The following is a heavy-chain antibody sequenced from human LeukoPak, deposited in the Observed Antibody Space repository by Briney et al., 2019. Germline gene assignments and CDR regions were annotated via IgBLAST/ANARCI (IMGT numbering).Heavy chain of an antibody. J-gene: IGHJ6*03. V-gene: IGHV4-4*07. CDR1: AGSISSSNW. CDR3: AREITYYDSSGYPAYYYYMDV. Sequence: SETLSLTCAVSAGSISSSNWRSWIRQPDGKGLEWIVRIYTSGSTNYNPSLKSRVTMSVDTSKNQFSLKLSSVTAADTAVYYCAREITYYDSSGYPAYYYYMDVWGKGTTVTISS. CDR2: IYTSGST. D-gene: IGHD3-22*01.